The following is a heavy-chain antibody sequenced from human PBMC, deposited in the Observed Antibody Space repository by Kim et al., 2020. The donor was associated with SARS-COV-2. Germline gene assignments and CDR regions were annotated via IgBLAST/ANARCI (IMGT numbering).Heavy chain of an antibody. Sequence: SETLSLTCTVSGGSISSSSYYWGWIRQPPGKGLEWIGSIYYSGSTYYNPSLKSRVTISVDTSKNQFSLKLSSVTAADTAVYYGARHFIAGLNFKALEWLPTDFDYWGQGTLVTVSS. D-gene: IGHD3-3*01. J-gene: IGHJ4*02. CDR1: GGSISSSSYY. CDR2: IYYSGST. V-gene: IGHV4-39*01. CDR3: ARHFIAGLNFKALEWLPTDFDY.